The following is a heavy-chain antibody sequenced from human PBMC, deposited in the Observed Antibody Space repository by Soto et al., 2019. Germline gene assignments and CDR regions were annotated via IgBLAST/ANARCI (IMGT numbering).Heavy chain of an antibody. CDR3: AKLSYYDSSGFYLRYFQH. Sequence: SETLSLTCTVSGDSPSTGSDYWNWIRQPPGKGLEWIGYIYYSGSTNYNPSLKSRVTISVDTSKNQFSLKLSSVTAADTAVYYCAKLSYYDSSGFYLRYFQHWGQGTLVTVS. D-gene: IGHD3-22*01. CDR2: IYYSGST. J-gene: IGHJ1*01. V-gene: IGHV4-61*01. CDR1: GDSPSTGSDY.